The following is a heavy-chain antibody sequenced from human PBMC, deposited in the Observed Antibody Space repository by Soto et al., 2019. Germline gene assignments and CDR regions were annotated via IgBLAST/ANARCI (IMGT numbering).Heavy chain of an antibody. CDR2: INPSGGST. D-gene: IGHD3-10*01. CDR1: GYTFTSYY. V-gene: IGHV1-46*03. J-gene: IGHJ6*02. CDR3: ARDRDYYCSGSYYNGPKLYYYYGMDV. Sequence: ASVKVSCKASGYTFTSYYMHWVRQAPGQGLEWMGIINPSGGSTSYAQKFQGRVTMTRDTSTSAVYMELSSLRSEDTAVYFCARDRDYYCSGSYYNGPKLYYYYGMDVWGQGTTVTVSS.